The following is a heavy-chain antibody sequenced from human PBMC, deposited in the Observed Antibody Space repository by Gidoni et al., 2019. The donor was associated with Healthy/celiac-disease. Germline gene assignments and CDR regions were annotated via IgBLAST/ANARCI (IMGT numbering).Heavy chain of an antibody. Sequence: EAQLVESGGRLVKPGGSLRLSCAASGFTFSNAWMSWVRQAPGKGLECVGRIKSKTDGGTTDYAAPVKGRFTISRDDSKNTLYLQMNSLKTEDTAVYYCTTEGTMVRGVIMDYWGQGTLVTVSS. CDR2: IKSKTDGGTT. CDR3: TTEGTMVRGVIMDY. V-gene: IGHV3-15*01. J-gene: IGHJ4*02. CDR1: GFTFSNAW. D-gene: IGHD3-10*01.